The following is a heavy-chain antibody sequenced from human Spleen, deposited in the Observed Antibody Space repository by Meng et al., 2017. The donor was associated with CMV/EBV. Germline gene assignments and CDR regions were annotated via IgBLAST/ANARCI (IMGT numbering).Heavy chain of an antibody. D-gene: IGHD3-10*01. CDR3: AREVDGSGPNEGVGGH. Sequence: GESLKISCAASGFTFSSYWMSWVRLAAGKGLQWVATIREDGREKYSVDSVQGRFTISRDNAENSLYLEMNSLRAEDTAVYYCAREVDGSGPNEGVGGHWGQGTLVTVSS. J-gene: IGHJ4*02. CDR1: GFTFSSYW. V-gene: IGHV3-7*01. CDR2: IREDGREK.